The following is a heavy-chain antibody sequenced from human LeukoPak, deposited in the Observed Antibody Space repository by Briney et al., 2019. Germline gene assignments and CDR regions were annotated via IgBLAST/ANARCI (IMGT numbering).Heavy chain of an antibody. CDR2: IRSKANDYAT. J-gene: IGHJ4*02. CDR3: TTTGRVVCFDY. V-gene: IGHV3-73*01. Sequence: PGGSLRLSCSGFTFSGYALHWVRQASGKGLEWVGRIRSKANDYATTYAASVKGRFSISRDDSKNTAYLQMKSLKAEDTALYYCTTTGRVVCFDYWGQGTQVTVSS. D-gene: IGHD1-26*01. CDR1: GFTFSGYA.